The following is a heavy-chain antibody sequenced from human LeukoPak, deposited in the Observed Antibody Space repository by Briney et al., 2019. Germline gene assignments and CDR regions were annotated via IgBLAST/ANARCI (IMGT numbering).Heavy chain of an antibody. D-gene: IGHD3-10*01. CDR1: GGSISSGSYY. CDR2: IYTSGST. J-gene: IGHJ4*02. Sequence: PSQTLSLTCTVSGGSISSGSYYWSWIRQPAGKGLEWIGRIYTSGSTNYNPSLKSRVTISVDTSKNQFSLKLSSVTAADTAVYYCARATTKLLWFGDDYWGQGTLVTVSS. V-gene: IGHV4-61*02. CDR3: ARATTKLLWFGDDY.